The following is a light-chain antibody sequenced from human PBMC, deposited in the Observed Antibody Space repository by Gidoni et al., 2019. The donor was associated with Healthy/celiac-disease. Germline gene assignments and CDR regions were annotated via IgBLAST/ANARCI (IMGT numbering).Light chain of an antibody. CDR1: QSLLHSNGYNY. J-gene: IGKJ1*01. Sequence: IVMPQSPLSLPVTPGEPASIPCRSIQSLLHSNGYNYLDWYLQKPGQSPQLLIYLGSNRASGVPDRFSGSGSGTECTLKISRVEAEDVGVDYCMQALQTPRTCGQGTKVEIK. CDR3: MQALQTPRT. CDR2: LGS. V-gene: IGKV2-28*01.